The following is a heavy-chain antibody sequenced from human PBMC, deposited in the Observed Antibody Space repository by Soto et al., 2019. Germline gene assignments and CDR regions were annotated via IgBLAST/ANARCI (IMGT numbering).Heavy chain of an antibody. CDR1: GYTFTNYY. Sequence: QVQLVQSGAEVKKPGASVKVSCKASGYTFTNYYMHWVRQAPGQGLEWMGIINPSGGSTSYAQKFQGRVTMTMDTSTSTVYMELSSLRSEDTAVYYCAILDTARFDYWGQGTLVTVSS. CDR2: INPSGGST. V-gene: IGHV1-46*01. J-gene: IGHJ4*02. CDR3: AILDTARFDY.